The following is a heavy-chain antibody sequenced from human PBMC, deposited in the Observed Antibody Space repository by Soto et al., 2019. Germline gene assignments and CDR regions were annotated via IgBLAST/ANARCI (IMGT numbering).Heavy chain of an antibody. J-gene: IGHJ2*01. V-gene: IGHV1-58*01. CDR1: GFTFSRSA. CDR2: IVVGSGYI. CDR3: AAKRTEWFALAAPSNWYFDL. Sequence: QMQLVQSGPEVKKPGTSVKVSCKASGFTFSRSAVQWVRQARGQRLEWIGWIVVGSGYINYAQKFQERVTNTRDKSTGTAYMELGSLRSEDTAGYYCAAKRTEWFALAAPSNWYFDLWGRGTLVTVSS. D-gene: IGHD3-3*01.